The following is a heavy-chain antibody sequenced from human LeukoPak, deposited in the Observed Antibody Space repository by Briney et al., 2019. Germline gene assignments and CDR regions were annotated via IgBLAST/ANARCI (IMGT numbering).Heavy chain of an antibody. D-gene: IGHD2-2*02. Sequence: PSEPLSLTCAVYGGSFSGYYWRWIRQPPGKGLEWVSTISPTGAGTYYADSVKGLFTISRDNSKNTLYLEMNSLRAEDTAVYYCAKYTERAFDVWGQGTTVTVSS. V-gene: IGHV3-23*01. CDR2: ISPTGAGT. J-gene: IGHJ3*01. CDR1: GGSFSGYY. CDR3: AKYTERAFDV.